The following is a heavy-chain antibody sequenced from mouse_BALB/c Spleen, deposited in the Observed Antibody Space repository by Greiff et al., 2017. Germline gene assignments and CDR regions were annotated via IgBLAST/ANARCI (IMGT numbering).Heavy chain of an antibody. J-gene: IGHJ1*01. D-gene: IGHD1-1*01. CDR2: INPSNGGT. Sequence: QVQLQQSGAELVKPGASVKLSCKASGYTFTSYYMYWVKQRPGQGLEWIGEINPSNGGTNFNEKFKSKATLTVDKSSSTAYMQLSSLTSEDSAVYYCTRSSRFYWYFDVWGAGTTVTVS. V-gene: IGHV1S81*02. CDR1: GYTFTSYY. CDR3: TRSSRFYWYFDV.